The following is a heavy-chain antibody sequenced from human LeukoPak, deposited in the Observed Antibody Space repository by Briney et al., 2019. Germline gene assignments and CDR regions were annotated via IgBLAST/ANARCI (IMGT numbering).Heavy chain of an antibody. CDR2: IYYSGST. CDR3: ARGYSSGWYHFDY. V-gene: IGHV4-39*07. Sequence: SETLSLTCTVSGDSISSNNYYWGWIRQPPGKGLEWIGNIYYSGSTNYNPSLKSRVTISVDTSKNQFSLKLSSVTAADTAVYYCARGYSSGWYHFDYWGQGTLVTVSS. CDR1: GDSISSNNYY. D-gene: IGHD6-19*01. J-gene: IGHJ4*02.